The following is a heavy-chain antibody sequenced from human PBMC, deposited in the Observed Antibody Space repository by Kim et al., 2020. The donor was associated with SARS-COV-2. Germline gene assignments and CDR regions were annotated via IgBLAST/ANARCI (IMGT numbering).Heavy chain of an antibody. V-gene: IGHV1-24*01. J-gene: IGHJ4*02. CDR3: ATGRGYSYGLYYFDY. Sequence: QKCQGRVTMTEDTSTDTAYMELSSLRSEDTAVYYCATGRGYSYGLYYFDYWGQGTLVTVSS. D-gene: IGHD5-18*01.